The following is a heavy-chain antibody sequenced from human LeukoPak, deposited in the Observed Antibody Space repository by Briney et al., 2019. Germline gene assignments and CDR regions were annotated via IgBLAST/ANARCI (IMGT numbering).Heavy chain of an antibody. CDR2: ISGSGGST. D-gene: IGHD6-6*01. CDR1: GFTFSSYA. Sequence: GGSLRLSCAASGFTFSSYAMSWVRQAPGKGLEWVSAISGSGGSTYYADSVKGRFAISRDNSKNTLYLQMNSLRAEDTAVYYCAKDLGSSSGRSYWGQGTLVTVSS. J-gene: IGHJ4*02. V-gene: IGHV3-23*01. CDR3: AKDLGSSSGRSY.